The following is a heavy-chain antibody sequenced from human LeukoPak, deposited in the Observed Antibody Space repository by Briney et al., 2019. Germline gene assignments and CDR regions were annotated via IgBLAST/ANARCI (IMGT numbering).Heavy chain of an antibody. CDR2: INPNSGGT. V-gene: IGHV1-2*02. CDR1: GYTFTGYY. J-gene: IGHJ4*02. D-gene: IGHD1-26*01. CDR3: ARGVVGATSGLDY. Sequence: ASVKVSCKASGYTFTGYYMHWVRQAPGQGLEWMGWINPNSGGTNYAQKFQGRVTMTRDTSISTAYMELSRTRPDDTAVYYCARGVVGATSGLDYWGQGTLVTVSS.